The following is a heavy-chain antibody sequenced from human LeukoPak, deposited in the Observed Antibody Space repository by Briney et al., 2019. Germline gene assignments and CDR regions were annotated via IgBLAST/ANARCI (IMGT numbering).Heavy chain of an antibody. D-gene: IGHD1-26*01. Sequence: ASVKVSRKASGYTFTNYGIIWVRQAPGQGLEWMGWISPHSGGTDHAQKFQGRVTMTRDTSISTAYMELSRLRSDDTAVYYCARDMDSGPDFFDYWGLGTLVTVSS. CDR2: ISPHSGGT. V-gene: IGHV1-2*02. CDR1: GYTFTNYG. CDR3: ARDMDSGPDFFDY. J-gene: IGHJ4*02.